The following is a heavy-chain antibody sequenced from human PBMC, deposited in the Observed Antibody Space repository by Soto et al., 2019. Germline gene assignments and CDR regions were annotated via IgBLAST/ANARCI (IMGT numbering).Heavy chain of an antibody. D-gene: IGHD2-15*01. Sequence: GASVKVSCKASGYTFTSYGISWVRQAPGQGLEWMGWISAYNGNTNYAQKLQGRVTMTTDTSTSTAYMELRSLRSDDTAVYYCARVEEDIVVVVAATRYYYYMDVWGKGTTVTVSS. V-gene: IGHV1-18*01. CDR2: ISAYNGNT. CDR3: ARVEEDIVVVVAATRYYYYMDV. CDR1: GYTFTSYG. J-gene: IGHJ6*03.